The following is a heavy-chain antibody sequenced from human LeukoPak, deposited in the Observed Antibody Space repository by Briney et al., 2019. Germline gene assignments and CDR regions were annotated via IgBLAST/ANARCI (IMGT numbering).Heavy chain of an antibody. J-gene: IGHJ5*02. D-gene: IGHD6-6*01. Sequence: PGGSLRLSCAASGFTFDNNAMSWVRQAPGKGLGWVSAISGSGGSTYYADSVKGRFTISRDNSKNTLYLQMNSLRAEDTAVYYCAKVGSSLYNWFDPWGQGTLVTVSS. CDR1: GFTFDNNA. CDR3: AKVGSSLYNWFDP. CDR2: ISGSGGST. V-gene: IGHV3-23*01.